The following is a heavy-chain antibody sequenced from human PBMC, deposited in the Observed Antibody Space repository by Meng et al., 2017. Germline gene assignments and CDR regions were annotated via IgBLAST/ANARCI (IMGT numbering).Heavy chain of an antibody. CDR2: ISGDGSIT. V-gene: IGHV3-74*01. Sequence: VHLVRSRCGLVMPGGSLRLSCAASGFTFNTYWMHWVRQVPGKGLVWVSRISGDGSITNYADSVKGRFTISRDNAKNTLYLQMNSLRPEDTAVYYCLDEAPRSDYWGQGSLVTVSS. CDR3: LDEAPRSDY. J-gene: IGHJ4*02. D-gene: IGHD1-1*01. CDR1: GFTFNTYW.